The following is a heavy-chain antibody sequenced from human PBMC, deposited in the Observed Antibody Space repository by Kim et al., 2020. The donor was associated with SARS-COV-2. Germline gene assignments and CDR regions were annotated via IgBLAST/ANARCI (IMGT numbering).Heavy chain of an antibody. V-gene: IGHV1-2*02. J-gene: IGHJ4*02. D-gene: IGHD5-12*01. CDR3: ARDVEGYNSEYYFDY. Sequence: AQKFQGRVTMTRDTSISTAYMELYRLRSDDTTVYYCARDVEGYNSEYYFDYWGQGTLVTVSS.